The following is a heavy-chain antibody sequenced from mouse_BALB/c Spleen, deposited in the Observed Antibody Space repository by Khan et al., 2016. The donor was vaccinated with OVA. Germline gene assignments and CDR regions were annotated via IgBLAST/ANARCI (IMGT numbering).Heavy chain of an antibody. D-gene: IGHD2-14*01. V-gene: IGHV1-34*01. J-gene: IGHJ3*01. Sequence: VQLKQSGPDLVKPGASVRISCKASGYSFTLYYLTWVKQSPGESLEWIGRVNPNNGDSAYNQKFKDRATLTVDKSSNTAYMDFRSLTSEDSAVYYCGRGYDFFASWGQGTLVTVSA. CDR3: GRGYDFFAS. CDR1: GYSFTLYY. CDR2: VNPNNGDS.